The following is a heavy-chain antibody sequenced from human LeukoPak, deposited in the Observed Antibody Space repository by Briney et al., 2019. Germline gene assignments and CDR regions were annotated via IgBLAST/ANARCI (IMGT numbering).Heavy chain of an antibody. CDR1: GGSFSGYY. J-gene: IGHJ4*02. V-gene: IGHV4-34*01. CDR2: INRSGST. CDR3: ARGRIAVAGKTFDY. D-gene: IGHD6-19*01. Sequence: PSETLSLTCAVYGGSFSGYYWSWIRQPPGKGLEWIGEINRSGSTNYNPSLKSRVTISVDTSKNQFSLKLSSVTAADTAVYYCARGRIAVAGKTFDYWGQGTLVTVSS.